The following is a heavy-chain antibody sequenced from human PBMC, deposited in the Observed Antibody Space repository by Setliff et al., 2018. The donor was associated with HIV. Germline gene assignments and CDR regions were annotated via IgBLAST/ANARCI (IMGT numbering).Heavy chain of an antibody. Sequence: GASVKVSCKASADTFSSYAISWVRQAPGQGLEWMGGIIPIFGTANYAQKFQGRVTMARDTSISTAYMELSRLRSDDTAVYYCARAPFPRLQGTVSDIWGPGTMVTVSS. CDR2: IIPIFGTA. D-gene: IGHD4-4*01. CDR1: ADTFSSYA. J-gene: IGHJ3*02. CDR3: ARAPFPRLQGTVSDI. V-gene: IGHV1-69*05.